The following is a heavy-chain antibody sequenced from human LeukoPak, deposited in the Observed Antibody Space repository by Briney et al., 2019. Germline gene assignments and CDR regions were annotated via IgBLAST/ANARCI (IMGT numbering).Heavy chain of an antibody. V-gene: IGHV3-53*01. CDR3: ARGHADYSGSWYGRFDY. CDR1: GFTVSTNY. CDR2: IYSGTNT. D-gene: IGHD6-13*01. Sequence: PGGSLRLSCAASGFTVSTNYMSWVRQAPGKGLEWVSVIYSGTNTYYADSVKGRFTISRDNSKNTLYLQMNSPRAEDTAVYYCARGHADYSGSWYGRFDYWGQGTLVTVSS. J-gene: IGHJ4*02.